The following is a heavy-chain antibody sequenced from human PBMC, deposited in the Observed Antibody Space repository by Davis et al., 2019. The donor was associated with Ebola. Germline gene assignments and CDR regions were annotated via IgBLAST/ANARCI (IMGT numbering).Heavy chain of an antibody. V-gene: IGHV1-2*02. Sequence: ASVKVSCKASGYTFTGYYMHWVRQAPGQGLEWMGWINPNSGGTNYAQKLQGRVTMTTDTSTSTAYMELRSLRSDDTAVYYCARDSSGYYEQDFDYWGQGTLVTVSS. J-gene: IGHJ4*02. CDR2: INPNSGGT. D-gene: IGHD3-22*01. CDR1: GYTFTGYY. CDR3: ARDSSGYYEQDFDY.